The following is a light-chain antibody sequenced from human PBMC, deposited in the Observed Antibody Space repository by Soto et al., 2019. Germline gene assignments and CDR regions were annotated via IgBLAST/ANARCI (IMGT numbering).Light chain of an antibody. CDR1: QSLLSSNKNY. CDR3: QQHYNTPYT. CDR2: LAS. J-gene: IGKJ2*01. V-gene: IGKV4-1*01. Sequence: DIVMTQSPDSLAVSLGERATINCRSSQSLLSSNKNYLIWYQQKPGQPPKLLIYLASTRESGVPDRFSGSGSGTDFTLTISSLQAEDVAVYYCQQHYNTPYTFGQGTNLEIK.